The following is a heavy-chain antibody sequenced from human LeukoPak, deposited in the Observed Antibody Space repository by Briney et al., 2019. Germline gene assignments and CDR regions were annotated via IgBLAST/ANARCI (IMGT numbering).Heavy chain of an antibody. CDR2: INPSGGST. CDR3: ARAAAGRYYFDY. Sequence: ASVTVSCKASGYTFTSYYMHWVRQAPGQGLEWMGIINPSGGSTSYAQKFQGRVTMTRDTSTSTVYMELSSLRSEDTAVYYCARAAAGRYYFDYWGQGTLVTVSS. D-gene: IGHD6-13*01. CDR1: GYTFTSYY. J-gene: IGHJ4*02. V-gene: IGHV1-46*01.